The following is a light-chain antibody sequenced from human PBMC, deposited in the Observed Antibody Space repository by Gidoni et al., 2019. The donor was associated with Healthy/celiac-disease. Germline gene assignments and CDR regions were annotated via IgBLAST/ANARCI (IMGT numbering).Light chain of an antibody. CDR3: QQSYSTPQT. J-gene: IGKJ2*01. CDR2: AAS. CDR1: QSISSY. V-gene: IGKV1-39*01. Sequence: DIQMSQSPSSLSASVGDRVNITCRASQSISSYLNLYQQKPWKAPKLLIYAASSLQSGVPSRFSGSGSGTDFTLTISSLQPEDFATYYCQQSYSTPQTFGQGTKLEIK.